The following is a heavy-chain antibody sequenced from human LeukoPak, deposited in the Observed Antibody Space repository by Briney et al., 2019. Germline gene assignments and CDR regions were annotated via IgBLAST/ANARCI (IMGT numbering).Heavy chain of an antibody. J-gene: IGHJ4*02. CDR1: GGTFSSYA. D-gene: IGHD6-19*01. CDR3: AGALAGDPKIFDY. Sequence: RASVKVSCKASGGTFSSYAISWVRQAPGQGLEWMGGIIPIFGTANYAQKFQGRVTITADESTSTAYMELSSLRSEDTAVYYCAGALAGDPKIFDYWGQGTLVTVSS. V-gene: IGHV1-69*13. CDR2: IIPIFGTA.